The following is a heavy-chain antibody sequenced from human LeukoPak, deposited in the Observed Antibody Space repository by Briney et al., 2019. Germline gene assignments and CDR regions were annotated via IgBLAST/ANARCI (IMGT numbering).Heavy chain of an antibody. CDR1: GGSISSSSYY. D-gene: IGHD3-22*01. Sequence: PSETLSLTCTVSGGSISSSSYYWGWIRQPPGKGLEWIGSNYYSGSTYYNPSLKSRITISVDTSKKQFSLKLSSVTAADTAVYYCARVSMIVVAPHAFDIWGQGTMVTVSS. V-gene: IGHV4-39*07. CDR2: NYYSGST. J-gene: IGHJ3*02. CDR3: ARVSMIVVAPHAFDI.